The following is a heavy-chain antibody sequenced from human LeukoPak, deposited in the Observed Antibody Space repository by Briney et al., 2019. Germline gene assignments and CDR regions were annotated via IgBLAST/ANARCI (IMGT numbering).Heavy chain of an antibody. Sequence: PGGSLRLSCAASGFTFSTYAMSWVRQAPGKGLEWVSAISGSGGSTYYADSVKGRFTISRDNSKNTLYLQMNSLRVEDTAVYYCAKRHSSGNRDPFDYWGQGTLVTVSS. V-gene: IGHV3-23*01. CDR3: AKRHSSGNRDPFDY. D-gene: IGHD3-22*01. CDR2: ISGSGGST. CDR1: GFTFSTYA. J-gene: IGHJ4*02.